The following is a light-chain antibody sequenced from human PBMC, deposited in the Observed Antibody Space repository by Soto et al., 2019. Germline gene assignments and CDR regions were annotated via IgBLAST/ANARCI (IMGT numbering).Light chain of an antibody. CDR3: QQGGNWPLT. V-gene: IGKV3-11*01. J-gene: IGKJ5*01. CDR2: DAS. Sequence: EIVFTQSPAPLSLSPGEGATLSCRASQSVSSHLAWYQQKRGQAPRLLIYDASSRASGIPARFSGRGSGTDFTLTISYLEPEDFAIYYCQQGGNWPLTFGQGTRLEIK. CDR1: QSVSSH.